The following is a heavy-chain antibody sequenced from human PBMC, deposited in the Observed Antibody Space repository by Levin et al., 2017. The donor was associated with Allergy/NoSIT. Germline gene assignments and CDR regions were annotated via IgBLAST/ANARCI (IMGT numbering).Heavy chain of an antibody. Sequence: GGSLRLSCAASGFTFSSYAMHWVRQAPGKGLEYVSAISSNGGSTYYANSVKGRFTISRDNSKNTLYLQMGSLRAEDMAVYYCARGSNTAMATYWGQGTLVTVSS. CDR2: ISSNGGST. J-gene: IGHJ4*02. CDR1: GFTFSSYA. D-gene: IGHD5-18*01. V-gene: IGHV3-64*01. CDR3: ARGSNTAMATY.